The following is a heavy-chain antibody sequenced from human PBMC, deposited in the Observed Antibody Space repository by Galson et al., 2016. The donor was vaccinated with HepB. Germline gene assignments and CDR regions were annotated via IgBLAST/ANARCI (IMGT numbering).Heavy chain of an antibody. J-gene: IGHJ6*02. CDR2: ISYDGSNK. D-gene: IGHD2-15*01. CDR3: ARDTKGRVEVVVAANYYYYYGMDV. CDR1: GFTFSSYG. V-gene: IGHV3-30*03. Sequence: SLRLSCAASGFTFSSYGMHWVRQAPGKGLEWVAVISYDGSNKYYADSVKGRFTISRDNSKDTLYLQMNSLRAEDTAVYYCARDTKGRVEVVVAANYYYYYGMDVWGQGTTVTVSS.